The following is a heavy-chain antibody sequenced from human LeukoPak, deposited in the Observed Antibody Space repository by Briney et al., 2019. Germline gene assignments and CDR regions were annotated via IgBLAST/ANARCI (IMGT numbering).Heavy chain of an antibody. CDR2: IHYSGST. CDR3: ARQPGNLPGWSNDY. CDR1: GGSISRTTYY. D-gene: IGHD6-19*01. V-gene: IGHV4-39*01. J-gene: IGHJ4*02. Sequence: PSETLSLTCTVSGGSISRTTYYWGWIRQPPGKGLEWVGSIHYSGSTYYNPSLKSRLTISVDTSKNQFSLKVSSVTAADTDGYYFARQPGNLPGWSNDYWGQGTLVTVSS.